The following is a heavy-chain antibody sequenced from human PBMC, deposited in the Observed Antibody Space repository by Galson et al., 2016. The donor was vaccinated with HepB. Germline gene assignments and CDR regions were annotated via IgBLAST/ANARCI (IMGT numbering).Heavy chain of an antibody. Sequence: QSGAEVKRPGESLRISCKGSGYIFSSYSIGWARQMAGKGLEWMGIIYPGDSDTRYSPSFHDQVTISVDKSISTAHLEWSSLKASDTAMYYCARLQEGHSSGWYSFYDYGLDVWGQGTTVTVSS. CDR2: IYPGDSDT. V-gene: IGHV5-51*01. D-gene: IGHD6-19*01. CDR1: GYIFSSYS. CDR3: ARLQEGHSSGWYSFYDYGLDV. J-gene: IGHJ6*02.